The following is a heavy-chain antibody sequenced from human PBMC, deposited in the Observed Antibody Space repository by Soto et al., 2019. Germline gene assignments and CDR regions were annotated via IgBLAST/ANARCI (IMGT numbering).Heavy chain of an antibody. CDR2: INGYTGNT. D-gene: IGHD3-16*01. CDR3: ARSWVTGKGGIDV. CDR1: GYTFTSYG. V-gene: IGHV1-18*01. J-gene: IGHJ6*02. Sequence: ASVKVSCKASGYTFTSYGLSWVRQAPGQGLEWMGWINGYTGNTNYAQKFQGRVTMTTDTSTNTAYLDLWTLISDDTAVYYCARSWVTGKGGIDVWGQGTTVTVSS.